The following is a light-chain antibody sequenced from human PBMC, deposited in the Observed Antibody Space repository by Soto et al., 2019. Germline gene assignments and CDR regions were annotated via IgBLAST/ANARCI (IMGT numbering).Light chain of an antibody. CDR3: QHYNNWPFT. V-gene: IGKV3-15*01. CDR1: QSVGSSY. Sequence: EVVLTQSPGTLSLSPGERATLSCRASQSVGSSYLAWYQQKPGQAPRVLIYGASARATGIPARFSGSGSGTEFTLTISNLQSEDFAVYYCQHYNNWPFTFGQGTKVDIK. CDR2: GAS. J-gene: IGKJ2*01.